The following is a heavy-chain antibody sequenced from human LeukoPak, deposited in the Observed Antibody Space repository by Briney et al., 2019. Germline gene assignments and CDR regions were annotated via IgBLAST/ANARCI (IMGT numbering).Heavy chain of an antibody. CDR3: ARVFDS. J-gene: IGHJ4*02. Sequence: SETLSLTCTVSGGSVSTSDYYWGWIRQSPVKGLEWIGDVFYTGKTNYNPSLRGRATISIDTSKNQFPLKLTYVTAADSAVYYCARVFDSWGQGTLVTVSS. CDR2: VFYTGKT. V-gene: IGHV4-39*06. CDR1: GGSVSTSDYY.